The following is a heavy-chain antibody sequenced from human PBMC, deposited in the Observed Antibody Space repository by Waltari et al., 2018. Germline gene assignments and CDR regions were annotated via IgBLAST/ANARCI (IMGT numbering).Heavy chain of an antibody. CDR3: ARGSYYYYDSSDY. Sequence: QVQLVESGGGVVQPGRSLRLSCAASGFTFSSYAMHWVRQAPGKGLEWVAVISYDGSNKYYADSVKGRFTISRDNSKNTLYLQMNSLRAEDTAVYYCARGSYYYYDSSDYWGQGTLVTVSS. J-gene: IGHJ4*02. D-gene: IGHD3-22*01. CDR2: ISYDGSNK. CDR1: GFTFSSYA. V-gene: IGHV3-30-3*01.